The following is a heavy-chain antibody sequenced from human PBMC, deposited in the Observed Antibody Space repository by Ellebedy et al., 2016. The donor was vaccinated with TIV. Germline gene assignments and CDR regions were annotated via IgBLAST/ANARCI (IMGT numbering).Heavy chain of an antibody. Sequence: GESLKISCAASGFTFSASGMTWARQAPGKGLEWVSGISSGGITHYADSVRGRFTISRDNSKNTLYLQMNSLRAEDTATYYCVKGSGTMDVWGQGTTVTVSS. CDR1: GFTFSASG. D-gene: IGHD1-1*01. J-gene: IGHJ6*02. CDR3: VKGSGTMDV. V-gene: IGHV3-23*01. CDR2: ISSGGIT.